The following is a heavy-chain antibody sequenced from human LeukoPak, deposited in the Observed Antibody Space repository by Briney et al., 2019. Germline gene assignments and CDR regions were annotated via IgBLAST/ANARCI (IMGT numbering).Heavy chain of an antibody. CDR3: AREQRITIFGVVTTNNWFDP. J-gene: IGHJ5*02. Sequence: SETLSLTCTVSGGSISSSSYYWGWIRQPPGKGLEWIGSIYYSGSTYYNPSLKSRVTISVDTSKNQFSLKLSSVTAADTAVYYCAREQRITIFGVVTTNNWFDPWGQGTLVTVSS. CDR1: GGSISSSSYY. V-gene: IGHV4-39*02. D-gene: IGHD3-3*01. CDR2: IYYSGST.